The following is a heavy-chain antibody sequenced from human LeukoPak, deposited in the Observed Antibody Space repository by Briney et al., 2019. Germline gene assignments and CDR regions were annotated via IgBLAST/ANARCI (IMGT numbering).Heavy chain of an antibody. D-gene: IGHD1-26*01. J-gene: IGHJ3*02. V-gene: IGHV3-11*04. Sequence: PGGSLRLSCAASGFTFSDYYMGWMRQAPGKGLEWVSYISNSGDTMYYVDSVKGRFTISRDNAKNSLFPQMSSLRVEDTTIYYCARARGSYAFDIWGQGTMVTVSS. CDR3: ARARGSYAFDI. CDR2: ISNSGDTM. CDR1: GFTFSDYY.